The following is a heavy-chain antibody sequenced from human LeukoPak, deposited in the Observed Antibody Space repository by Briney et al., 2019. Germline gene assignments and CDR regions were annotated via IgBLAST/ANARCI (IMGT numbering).Heavy chain of an antibody. CDR1: GFTVSSNH. D-gene: IGHD3-10*01. Sequence: PGGSLRLSCAASGFTVSSNHMTWVRQAPGKGLEWVSVIYSGGSTYYADSVRGRFTISRDNSKNTLYLQMNSLRAEDTAVYYCAKDPRYYYGSVHEGMDVWGQGTTVTVSS. CDR2: IYSGGST. CDR3: AKDPRYYYGSVHEGMDV. V-gene: IGHV3-53*01. J-gene: IGHJ6*02.